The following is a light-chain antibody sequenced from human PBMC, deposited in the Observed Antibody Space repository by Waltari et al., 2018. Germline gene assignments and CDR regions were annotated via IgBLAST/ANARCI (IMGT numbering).Light chain of an antibody. Sequence: DIQMTQSPYTLSASVGARVPITCRASQSINSWLAWYQQKPGKAPNLLIYKASILETGVPSRCSGSGSGTEFTLTISSLQPEDFATYYCQQYNSYSRTFGQGTKVEIK. J-gene: IGKJ1*01. CDR1: QSINSW. CDR3: QQYNSYSRT. V-gene: IGKV1-5*03. CDR2: KAS.